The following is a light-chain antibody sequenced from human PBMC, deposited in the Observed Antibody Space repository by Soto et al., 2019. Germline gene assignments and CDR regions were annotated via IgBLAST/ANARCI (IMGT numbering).Light chain of an antibody. V-gene: IGLV2-23*02. CDR3: CSYAGTRTLV. J-gene: IGLJ2*01. Sequence: QSVLTQPASVSGSPGQSITISCTGTSSDVGSYDLVSWYQQHPGKAPKLMIYEVNRRPSGVSNRFSGSKSGNTASLTVSGLQAEDEGDYYCCSYAGTRTLVFGGGTKVTVL. CDR2: EVN. CDR1: SSDVGSYDL.